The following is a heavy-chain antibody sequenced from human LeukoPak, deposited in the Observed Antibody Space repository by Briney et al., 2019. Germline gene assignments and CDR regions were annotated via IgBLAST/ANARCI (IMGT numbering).Heavy chain of an antibody. Sequence: SGTLSLTCAVSGGSISSSNWWSWVRQPPGKGLEWIGEIYHSGSTNYNPSLKSRVTISVDKSKNQFSLKLSSVTAADTAVYYCASRPRFRYSGYDGGLGDYWGQGTLVTVSS. CDR2: IYHSGST. D-gene: IGHD5-12*01. V-gene: IGHV4-4*02. CDR1: GGSISSSNW. J-gene: IGHJ4*02. CDR3: ASRPRFRYSGYDGGLGDY.